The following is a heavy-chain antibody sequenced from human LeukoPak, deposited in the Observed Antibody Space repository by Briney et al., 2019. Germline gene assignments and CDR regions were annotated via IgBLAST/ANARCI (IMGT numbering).Heavy chain of an antibody. D-gene: IGHD2-15*01. Sequence: PGGSLRLSCATSGFTFDDYGMSWVRQAPGKGLEWVSGINWNGGSTGYADSVKGRFSISRDNAKNALYLQINSLRAEDTALYYCASGVVAANYFDYWGQGTLVTVSS. J-gene: IGHJ4*02. V-gene: IGHV3-20*04. CDR1: GFTFDDYG. CDR2: INWNGGST. CDR3: ASGVVAANYFDY.